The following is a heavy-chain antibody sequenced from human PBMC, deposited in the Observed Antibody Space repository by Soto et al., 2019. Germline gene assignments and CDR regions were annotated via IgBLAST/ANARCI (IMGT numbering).Heavy chain of an antibody. V-gene: IGHV3-48*02. CDR3: ARDGYYGSGSYGDGVYYYYYGMDV. Sequence: GGSLRLSCAASGFTFSSYSMNWVRQAPGKGLEWVSYISSSSSTIYYADSVKGRFTISRDNAKNSLYLQMNSLRDEDTAVYYCARDGYYGSGSYGDGVYYYYYGMDVWGQGTTVTVSS. J-gene: IGHJ6*02. CDR1: GFTFSSYS. CDR2: ISSSSSTI. D-gene: IGHD3-10*01.